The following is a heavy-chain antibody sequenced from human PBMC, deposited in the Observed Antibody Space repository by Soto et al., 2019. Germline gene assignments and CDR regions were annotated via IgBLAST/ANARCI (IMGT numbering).Heavy chain of an antibody. CDR2: ISYDGSNK. V-gene: IGHV3-30*18. CDR1: GFTFSSYG. Sequence: QLGGSLRLSCAASGFTFSSYGMHWVRQAPGKGLEWVAVISYDGSNKYYADSVKGRFTISRDNSKNTLYLQMNSLRAEDTAVYYCAKDLGYSSAADYYYGMDVWGQGTTVTVSS. CDR3: AKDLGYSSAADYYYGMDV. D-gene: IGHD6-25*01. J-gene: IGHJ6*02.